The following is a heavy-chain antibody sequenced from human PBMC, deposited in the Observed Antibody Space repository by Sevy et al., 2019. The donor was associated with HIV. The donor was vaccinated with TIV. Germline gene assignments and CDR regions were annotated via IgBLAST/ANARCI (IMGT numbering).Heavy chain of an antibody. J-gene: IGHJ6*02. Sequence: ASVKVSCKASGYTFTDEYLHWVRQAPGQGLEWIGRIFPNSGVTKSAQRFRGRVTMTRDTCISTAYMVVSGLGSDNTAFYYGAIDAGCGTTNSALDVWGQGTTVTVSS. CDR3: AIDAGCGTTNSALDV. CDR1: GYTFTDEY. CDR2: IFPNSGVT. D-gene: IGHD1-7*01. V-gene: IGHV1-2*06.